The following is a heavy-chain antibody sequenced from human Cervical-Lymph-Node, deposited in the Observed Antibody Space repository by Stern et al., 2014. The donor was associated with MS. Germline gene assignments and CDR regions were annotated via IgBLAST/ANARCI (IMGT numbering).Heavy chain of an antibody. D-gene: IGHD5/OR15-5a*01. CDR3: VRERSSRGFDY. CDR2: ISIDGNTK. Sequence: MQLVVSGGGVVQPGRSLRVSCGTAGFTFTSYAMNWVRLGQGKGMAWVAVISIDGNTKYYADSVKGRFTISRDKSKNTLYLQISSVKAEDTAVYYCVRERSSRGFDYWGQGSLVTVSS. V-gene: IGHV3-30-3*01. J-gene: IGHJ4*02. CDR1: GFTFTSYA.